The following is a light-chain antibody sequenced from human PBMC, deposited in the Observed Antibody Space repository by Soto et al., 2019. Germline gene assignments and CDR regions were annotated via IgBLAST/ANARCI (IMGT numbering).Light chain of an antibody. CDR2: DAS. V-gene: IGKV3-11*01. CDR1: QSVSSY. CDR3: QQRSNWPLT. Sequence: EIVLTQSPATLSLSPGERATLSCRASQSVSSYLAWYQQKRGQAPRLLIHDASNRATGIPARFSGSGYGTDFTLTISSLEPADVAVYYCQQRSNWPLTFGLGTKVEI. J-gene: IGKJ1*01.